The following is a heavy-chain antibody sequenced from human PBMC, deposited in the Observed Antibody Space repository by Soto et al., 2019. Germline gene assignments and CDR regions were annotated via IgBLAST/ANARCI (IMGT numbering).Heavy chain of an antibody. CDR3: ARDSSGRANFDY. J-gene: IGHJ4*02. CDR2: TSAYMVT. D-gene: IGHD6-19*01. CDR1: GYTFTSSG. V-gene: IGHV1-18*01. Sequence: QVQLVQSVGEVKKPGASVKVSCKASGYTFTSSGISWVRQAPGQGLEWMGWTSAYMVTNYAQKFQGRVTMTTDTSTSTAYMELRSLRSADTAVYYCARDSSGRANFDYWGQGTLVTVSS.